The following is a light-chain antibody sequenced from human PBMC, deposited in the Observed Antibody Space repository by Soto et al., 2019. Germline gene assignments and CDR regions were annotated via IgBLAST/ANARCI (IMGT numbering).Light chain of an antibody. J-gene: IGKJ1*01. CDR2: DAS. CDR3: QQYNSYSPT. CDR1: QSISSW. Sequence: IQMTQSPSSLSASVGYRVTITCRASQSISSWLAWYQQKPGKAPKLLIYDASSLESGVPSRFSGSGSGTEFTLTISSLQPDDFATYYCQQYNSYSPTFGQGTKVHIK. V-gene: IGKV1-5*01.